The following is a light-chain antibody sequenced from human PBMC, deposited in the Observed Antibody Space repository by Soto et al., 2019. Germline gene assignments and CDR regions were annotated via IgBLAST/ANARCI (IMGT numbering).Light chain of an antibody. Sequence: EIVLTQSPGTLSLSPGERVTLSCRASQSVSSSYLAWYQQKPGQAPRLLIYGVYRRATGIPDRFSGGGSGTDFTLTISRLEPEDFAVYYCQQYGSSLWTFGQGTKVDIK. J-gene: IGKJ1*01. CDR3: QQYGSSLWT. CDR2: GVY. V-gene: IGKV3-20*01. CDR1: QSVSSSY.